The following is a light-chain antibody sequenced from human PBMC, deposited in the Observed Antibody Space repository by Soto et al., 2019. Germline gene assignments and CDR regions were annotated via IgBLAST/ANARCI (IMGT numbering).Light chain of an antibody. V-gene: IGKV1-8*01. CDR3: QQYYSYPIT. CDR1: QGISSY. J-gene: IGKJ5*01. CDR2: AAS. Sequence: AIRMTQSPSSFSASTGDRVTINCRASQGISSYLAWYQQKPGKAPKLLIYAASTLQSGVPSRFSGSGSGTDFTLTISCLQSEDFATYYCQQYYSYPITFGQGTRLEI.